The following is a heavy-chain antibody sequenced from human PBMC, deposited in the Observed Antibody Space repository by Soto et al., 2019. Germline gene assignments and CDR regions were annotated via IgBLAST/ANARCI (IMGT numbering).Heavy chain of an antibody. CDR2: ISSSSNYI. V-gene: IGHV3-21*01. CDR3: ASEQWAGGMDV. CDR1: GFTFSSYS. J-gene: IGHJ6*02. Sequence: EVQLVESGGGLVKPGGSLRLSCAASGFTFSSYSMNWVRQTPGKGLEWVSSISSSSNYIYYADSVKGRFTISRDNAKNSLYLLMNSLRAEDTAVYYCASEQWAGGMDVWGQGTTVTVSS. D-gene: IGHD6-19*01.